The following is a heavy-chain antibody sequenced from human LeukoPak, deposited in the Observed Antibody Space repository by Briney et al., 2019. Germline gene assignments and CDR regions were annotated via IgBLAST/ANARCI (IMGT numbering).Heavy chain of an antibody. J-gene: IGHJ1*01. V-gene: IGHV3-30-3*02. D-gene: IGHD6-19*01. Sequence: GGSLRLSCAASGFTFSSYAMHWVRQAPGKGLEWVAIISYDGSNKYYADPVKGRFTISRDNSKNTLYLQMNSLRAEDTAVYYCAKWYTSGWYEAEYFQHWGQGTLVTVSS. CDR3: AKWYTSGWYEAEYFQH. CDR2: ISYDGSNK. CDR1: GFTFSSYA.